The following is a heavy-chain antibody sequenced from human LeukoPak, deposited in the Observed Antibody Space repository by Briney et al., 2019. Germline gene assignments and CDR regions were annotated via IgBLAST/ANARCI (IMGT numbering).Heavy chain of an antibody. CDR3: TRHLMYYYDSSGYYEDY. J-gene: IGHJ4*02. D-gene: IGHD3-22*01. CDR1: GFTFSGSA. Sequence: GGSLRLSCAASGFTFSGSAMHWVRQASGKGLEWVGRIRSKANGYATAYAASVKGRFTISRDDSKNTAYLQMNSLKTEDTAVYYCTRHLMYYYDSSGYYEDYWGQGTLVTVSS. V-gene: IGHV3-73*01. CDR2: IRSKANGYAT.